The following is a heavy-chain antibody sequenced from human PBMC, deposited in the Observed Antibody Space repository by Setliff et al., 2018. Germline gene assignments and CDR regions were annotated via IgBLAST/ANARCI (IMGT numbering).Heavy chain of an antibody. V-gene: IGHV1-3*01. J-gene: IGHJ6*02. CDR3: AREDRAASSYYYYYYGMDV. CDR1: GYTFTSYA. Sequence: GPSVKVSCKASGYTFTSYAFHWVRQAPGQRLEWMGWINAGNGNTEYSQKFQDRVSITRDTSASTAYMELSSLRSEDTAVYYCAREDRAASSYYYYYYGMDVWGQGTTVTVSS. CDR2: INAGNGNT. D-gene: IGHD6-13*01.